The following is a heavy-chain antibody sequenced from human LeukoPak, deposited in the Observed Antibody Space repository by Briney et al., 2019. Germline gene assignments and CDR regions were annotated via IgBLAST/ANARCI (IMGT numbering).Heavy chain of an antibody. CDR3: GGTTEGGYNYDYFYYYYMDV. D-gene: IGHD5-18*01. CDR1: GRFLSSYY. Sequence: SQTLSLTCTVSGRFLSSYYARWVRHPARKGLEWVGRIYTSGSTNFNPSLTSQVHISQDPSHNQFSLRRTSATTAHTALYYCGGTTEGGYNYDYFYYYYMDVWGKGTTVTIS. V-gene: IGHV4-4*07. J-gene: IGHJ6*03. CDR2: IYTSGST.